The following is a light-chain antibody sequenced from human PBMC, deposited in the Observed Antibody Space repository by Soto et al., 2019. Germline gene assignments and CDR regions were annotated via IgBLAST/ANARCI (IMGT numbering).Light chain of an antibody. CDR1: QTISTW. CDR3: RQYNTFPLT. Sequence: DIHMTHSPSTLSASVGDRVTISCRASQTISTWLAWYQQKPGKAPNLLIYKASSLESGVPSRFSGSGSGTEFTLTISSLQPDDFATYYCRQYNTFPLTFGGGTKVDIK. CDR2: KAS. V-gene: IGKV1-5*03. J-gene: IGKJ4*01.